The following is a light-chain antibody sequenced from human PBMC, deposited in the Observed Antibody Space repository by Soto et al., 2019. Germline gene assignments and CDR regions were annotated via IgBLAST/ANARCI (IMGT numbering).Light chain of an antibody. CDR1: QSISSW. J-gene: IGKJ1*01. V-gene: IGKV1-5*03. CDR2: KAS. Sequence: DIQMTQSPSTLSASVGDRVTITCRASQSISSWLAWYQQKPRKAPKLLIYKASSLESGVPSRFSGSGSGTEFTLTISSLQPDDFATYYCQQYNSYSPETFGQGTKVEIK. CDR3: QQYNSYSPET.